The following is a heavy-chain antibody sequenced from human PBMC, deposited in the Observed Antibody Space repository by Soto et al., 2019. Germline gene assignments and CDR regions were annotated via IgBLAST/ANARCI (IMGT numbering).Heavy chain of an antibody. J-gene: IGHJ6*02. CDR3: ARGVTAMALRQYYYYGMDV. V-gene: IGHV4-39*01. CDR1: CGSISSSINY. D-gene: IGHD2-21*02. CDR2: IYYSGST. Sequence: PSATLSLTCTVSCGSISSSINYWGWIRQPPGKGLDWIGSIYYSGSTYYNPSLKSRVTISVDTSKNQFPLKLSSVTAADTAVYYCARGVTAMALRQYYYYGMDVWGQGTTVTVSS.